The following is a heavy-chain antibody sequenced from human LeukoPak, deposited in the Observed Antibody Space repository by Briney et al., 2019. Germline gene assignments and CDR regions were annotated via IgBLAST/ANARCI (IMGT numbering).Heavy chain of an antibody. CDR2: ISSSSSYI. D-gene: IGHD2-2*01. Sequence: GGSLRLSCAASGFTFSSYSMNWVRQAPGKGLEWVSSISSSSSYIYYADSVKGRFTISRDNAKNSLYLQMNSLRAEDTAVYYCAARYCSSTSCSLFWGQGTLVTVSS. V-gene: IGHV3-21*01. CDR1: GFTFSSYS. J-gene: IGHJ4*02. CDR3: AARYCSSTSCSLF.